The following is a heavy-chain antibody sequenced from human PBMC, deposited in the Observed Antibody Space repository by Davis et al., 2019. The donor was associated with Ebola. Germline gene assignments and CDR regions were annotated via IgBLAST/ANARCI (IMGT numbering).Heavy chain of an antibody. CDR3: AKDISFIAAAGGYFDY. CDR1: GFTFSSYS. V-gene: IGHV3-21*04. D-gene: IGHD6-13*01. Sequence: GESLKISCAASGFTFSSYSMNWVRQAPGKGLEWVSSISSSSSYIYYADSVKGRFTISRDNAKNSLYLQMNSLRAEDTALYYCAKDISFIAAAGGYFDYWGQGTLVTVSS. CDR2: ISSSSSYI. J-gene: IGHJ4*02.